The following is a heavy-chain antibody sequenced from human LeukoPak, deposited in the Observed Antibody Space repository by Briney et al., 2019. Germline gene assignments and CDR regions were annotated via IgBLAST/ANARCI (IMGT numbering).Heavy chain of an antibody. J-gene: IGHJ3*02. CDR3: ARMVRGVIDAFEI. Sequence: SSETLSLTCTVSTGSMPTYYWSWIRQPPGKGLEWIGFIWNSGITNYNPSLKSRITISADTSKNQFSLKLSSVTAADTAVYYCARMVRGVIDAFEIWGQGTMVTVSS. D-gene: IGHD3-10*01. V-gene: IGHV4-59*01. CDR1: TGSMPTYY. CDR2: IWNSGIT.